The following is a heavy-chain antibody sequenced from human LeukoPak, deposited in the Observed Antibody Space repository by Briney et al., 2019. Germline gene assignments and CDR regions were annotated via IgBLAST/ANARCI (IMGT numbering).Heavy chain of an antibody. CDR3: ARDTYCGGDCYSAVLLYYYYYMDV. Sequence: GGSLRLSCAASGFTFSSYEMNWVRQAPGKGLEWVSYISSSGSTIYYADSVKGRFTISRDNAKDSLYLQMNSLRAEDTAVYYCARDTYCGGDCYSAVLLYYYYYMDVWGKGTTVTVSS. J-gene: IGHJ6*03. V-gene: IGHV3-48*03. CDR1: GFTFSSYE. D-gene: IGHD2-21*02. CDR2: ISSSGSTI.